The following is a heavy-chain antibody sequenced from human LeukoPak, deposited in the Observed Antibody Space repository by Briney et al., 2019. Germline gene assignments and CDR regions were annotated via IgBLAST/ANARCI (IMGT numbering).Heavy chain of an antibody. Sequence: PGGSLRLSCAASGFIVSSKYMSWVRQAPGKGLEWVSVIYSGDSTYYAASVEGRFTISRDNSKNTVYLQMNSLRVEDTAVYYCARAGPIDYWGQGTLVTVSS. CDR2: IYSGDST. J-gene: IGHJ4*02. V-gene: IGHV3-53*01. CDR1: GFIVSSKY. CDR3: ARAGPIDY.